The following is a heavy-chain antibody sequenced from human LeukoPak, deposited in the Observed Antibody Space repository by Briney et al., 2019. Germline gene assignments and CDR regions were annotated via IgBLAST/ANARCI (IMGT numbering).Heavy chain of an antibody. CDR1: GFSFPKYA. CDR2: ISFDDTNK. Sequence: GSLRLSCVGSGFSFPKYAMDWVRQAPGKGLEWVASISFDDTNKAYSDSVKGRFTVSRDKANNTLFLQMDSLRAEDTAVYYCARDHLGPSTDFWSGPLDYWGQGTLVTVSS. V-gene: IGHV3-30-3*01. D-gene: IGHD3-3*01. CDR3: ARDHLGPSTDFWSGPLDY. J-gene: IGHJ4*02.